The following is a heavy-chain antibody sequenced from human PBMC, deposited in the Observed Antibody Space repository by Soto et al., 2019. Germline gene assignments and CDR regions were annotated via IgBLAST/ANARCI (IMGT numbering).Heavy chain of an antibody. CDR1: GSSISSGDYY. J-gene: IGHJ5*02. V-gene: IGHV4-30-4*01. D-gene: IGHD3-22*01. CDR2: IYYSGST. Sequence: TMSFTCTVSGSSISSGDYYWSWIRQPPGKGLEWIGYIYYSGSTYYNPSLKSRVTISVDTSKNQFSLKLSSVTAADTAVYYCASGGVYYDSSGYVYNWFDPWGQGTLVTSPQ. CDR3: ASGGVYYDSSGYVYNWFDP.